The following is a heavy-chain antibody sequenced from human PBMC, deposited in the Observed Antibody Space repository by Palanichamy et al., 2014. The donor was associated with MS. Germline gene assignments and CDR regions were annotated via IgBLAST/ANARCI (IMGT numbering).Heavy chain of an antibody. Sequence: QVEAGGVWGRRGPAWRSLRLSCAAAGLTFRTFGMHWVRQAPGKGLQWVAIISSDGADVNYGDSVRGRFTISRDNSKNALYLQMNSLRADDTAMYYCAKSLGYYGMDVWGRGTTVTVSS. CDR2: ISSDGADV. CDR3: AKSLGYYGMDV. J-gene: IGHJ6*02. V-gene: IGHV3-30*18. CDR1: GLTFRTFG.